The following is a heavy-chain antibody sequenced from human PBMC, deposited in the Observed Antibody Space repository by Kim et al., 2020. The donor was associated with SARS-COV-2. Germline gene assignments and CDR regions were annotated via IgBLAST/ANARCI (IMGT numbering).Heavy chain of an antibody. CDR1: GFTFSSYW. D-gene: IGHD3-22*01. J-gene: IGHJ4*02. Sequence: GGSLRLSCAASGFTFSSYWMHWVRQAPGKGLVWVSRINRDGSSTGYADSVKGRFTISRDNAKSTLYLQMNSLRAEDSAVYYCARDVMGNSGYKFEYWGQGSLVTVPS. CDR3: ARDVMGNSGYKFEY. CDR2: INRDGSST. V-gene: IGHV3-74*01.